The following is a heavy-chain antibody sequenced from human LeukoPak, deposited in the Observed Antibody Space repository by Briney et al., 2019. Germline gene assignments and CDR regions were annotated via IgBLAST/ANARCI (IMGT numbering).Heavy chain of an antibody. V-gene: IGHV4-34*01. J-gene: IGHJ4*02. CDR3: ARWVDTTEFDY. D-gene: IGHD5-18*01. CDR1: GGSFSGYY. CDR2: INHSGST. Sequence: SETLSLTCAVYGGSFSGYYWSWIRQPPGKGLEWIGEINHSGSTNYNPSLKSRVTISVDTSKNQFSLKLSSVTAADTAVYYCARWVDTTEFDYWGQGTLVTVSS.